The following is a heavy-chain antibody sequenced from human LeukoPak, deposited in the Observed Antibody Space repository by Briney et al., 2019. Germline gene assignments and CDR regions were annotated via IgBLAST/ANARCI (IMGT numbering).Heavy chain of an antibody. CDR1: GFTFSSYS. V-gene: IGHV3-21*01. CDR2: ISSSSSYI. CDR3: ARRMTVDTAMVIYYYYGMDV. D-gene: IGHD5-18*01. Sequence: GGSLRLSCAASGFTFSSYSMNWVRQAPGKGLEWVSSISSSSSYIHYADSVKGRFTISRDNAKNSLYLQMNSLRAEDTAVYYCARRMTVDTAMVIYYYYGMDVWGQGTTVTVSS. J-gene: IGHJ6*02.